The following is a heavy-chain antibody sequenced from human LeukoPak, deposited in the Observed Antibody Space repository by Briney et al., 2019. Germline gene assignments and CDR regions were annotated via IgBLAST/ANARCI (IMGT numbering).Heavy chain of an antibody. CDR1: GFSFSSYG. J-gene: IGHJ6*03. D-gene: IGHD6-19*01. Sequence: GGSLRLSCAASGFSFSSYGMHWVRQAPGKGLEWVAVIWHGGSNKYYADSVKGRFTISRDNSRNTLDLQMNSLRAEDTAVYYCVKTETEIPVTGGGRFYYMDVWGKGTTVTVSS. CDR2: IWHGGSNK. V-gene: IGHV3-30*02. CDR3: VKTETEIPVTGGGRFYYMDV.